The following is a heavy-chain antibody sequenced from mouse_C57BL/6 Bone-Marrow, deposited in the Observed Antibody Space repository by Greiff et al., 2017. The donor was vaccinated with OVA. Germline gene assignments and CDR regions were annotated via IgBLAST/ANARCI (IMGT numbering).Heavy chain of an antibody. CDR1: GFSLSTYGMG. V-gene: IGHV8-12*01. CDR3: AFITTVVATRYFDV. J-gene: IGHJ1*03. Sequence: QVTLKESGPGILQSSQTLSLTCSFSGFSLSTYGMGVSWIRQPSGKGLECLAPIYWDDAKRYNPSLKSRLTISKDTSRNQVFLKITSVDTADTATYYCAFITTVVATRYFDVWGTGTTVTVSS. CDR2: IYWDDAK. D-gene: IGHD1-1*01.